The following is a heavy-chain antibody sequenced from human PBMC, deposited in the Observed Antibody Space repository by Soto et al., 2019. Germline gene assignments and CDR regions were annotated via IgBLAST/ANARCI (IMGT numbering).Heavy chain of an antibody. CDR3: AAEAYCGGDCYPAYYFDY. CDR2: IVVGSGNT. V-gene: IGHV1-58*01. CDR1: GFTFTSSA. Sequence: SVTVSCKASGFTFTSSAVQWVRQARGQRLEWIGWIVVGSGNTNYAQKFQERVTITRDMSTSTAYMELSSLRSEDTAVYYCAAEAYCGGDCYPAYYFDYWGQGTLVTVSS. J-gene: IGHJ4*02. D-gene: IGHD2-21*02.